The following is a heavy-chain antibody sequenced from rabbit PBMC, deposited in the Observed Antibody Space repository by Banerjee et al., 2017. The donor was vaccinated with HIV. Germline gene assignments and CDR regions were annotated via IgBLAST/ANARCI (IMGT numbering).Heavy chain of an antibody. J-gene: IGHJ4*01. Sequence: QSLEESGGDLVKPGASLTLTCTASGFSFSSSYWMCWVRQAPGKGLEWIACIYTASSGSTYHASWAKGRFTISKTSSTTVTLQMTSLTAADTATYFCARAYVGYDYLTPYFNLWGQGTLVTVS. CDR1: GFSFSSSYW. V-gene: IGHV1S40*01. D-gene: IGHD6-1*01. CDR2: IYTASSGST. CDR3: ARAYVGYDYLTPYFNL.